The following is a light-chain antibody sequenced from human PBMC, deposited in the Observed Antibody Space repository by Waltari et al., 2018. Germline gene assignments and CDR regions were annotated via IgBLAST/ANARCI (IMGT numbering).Light chain of an antibody. J-gene: IGLJ3*02. CDR3: CSYAGYYTV. CDR2: DVN. V-gene: IGLV2-11*01. CDR1: SSDVGGYNF. Sequence: QSALTQPRSVSGSPGQSVTISCTGTSSDVGGYNFVSWYQQYPGTAPKLVIYDVNKRPSGVPDRFSCAKAGNTASLIIAGLQTEDEADYYCCSYAGYYTVFGGGTKVAVL.